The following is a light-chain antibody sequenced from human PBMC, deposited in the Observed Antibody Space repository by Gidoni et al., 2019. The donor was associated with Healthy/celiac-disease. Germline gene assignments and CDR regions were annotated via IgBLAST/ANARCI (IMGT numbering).Light chain of an antibody. CDR1: QSISSW. CDR3: QQYNSYSPVT. Sequence: DIQMTQSPSTLSASVGDRVTINCRASQSISSWLAWYQQKPGKAPKLLIYDASSLESGVPSRFSGSGSGTEFTLTISSLQPDDFATYYCQQYNSYSPVTVXGGTKVEIK. CDR2: DAS. V-gene: IGKV1-5*01. J-gene: IGKJ4*01.